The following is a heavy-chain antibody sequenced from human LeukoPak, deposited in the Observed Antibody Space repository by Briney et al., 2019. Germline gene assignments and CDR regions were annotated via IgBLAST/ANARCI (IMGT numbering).Heavy chain of an antibody. D-gene: IGHD3-9*01. CDR1: GYTFTGYY. Sequence: ASVKVSCKASGYTFTGYYMHWVRQAPGQGLEWMGWINPNSGGTNYAQKFQGRVTMTRDTSISTAYMELSRLRSDDTAVYYCARVVFDWLLSGVDAFDIWGQGTMVTVSS. V-gene: IGHV1-2*02. CDR2: INPNSGGT. J-gene: IGHJ3*02. CDR3: ARVVFDWLLSGVDAFDI.